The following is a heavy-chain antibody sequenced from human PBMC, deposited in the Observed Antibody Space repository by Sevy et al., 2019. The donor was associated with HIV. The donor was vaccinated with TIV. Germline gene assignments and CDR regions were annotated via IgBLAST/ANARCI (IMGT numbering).Heavy chain of an antibody. CDR1: GFTFSSYA. D-gene: IGHD3-10*01. V-gene: IGHV3-23*01. CDR2: ISGSGGST. CDR3: AKALLGITMVQGVIEAYYYYGMDV. Sequence: GGSLRLSCAASGFTFSSYAMSWVRQAPGKGLEWVSAISGSGGSTYYADSVKGRFTISRDNSKNTLYLQMNSLRAEDTAVYYCAKALLGITMVQGVIEAYYYYGMDVWGQGTTVTVSS. J-gene: IGHJ6*02.